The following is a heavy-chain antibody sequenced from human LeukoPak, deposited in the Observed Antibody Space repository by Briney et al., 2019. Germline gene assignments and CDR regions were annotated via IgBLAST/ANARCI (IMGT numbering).Heavy chain of an antibody. J-gene: IGHJ4*02. Sequence: PGGSLRLSCAASGFTFSNYWLHWVRQAPGKGLVWVSRIDANAKTTSYTDSVKGRFTISTDNAKKTLYLQMNSLRAEDTAVYYCARDLPLEMATISAYFDYWGQGTLVTVSS. CDR3: ARDLPLEMATISAYFDY. V-gene: IGHV3-74*01. CDR2: IDANAKTT. CDR1: GFTFSNYW. D-gene: IGHD5-24*01.